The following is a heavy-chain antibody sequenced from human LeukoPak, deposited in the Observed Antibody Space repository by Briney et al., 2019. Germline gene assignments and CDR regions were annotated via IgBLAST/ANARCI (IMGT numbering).Heavy chain of an antibody. CDR2: IKQDGSEK. V-gene: IGHV3-7*01. CDR3: ARESGNGGWYFDY. CDR1: GFTFSNYW. D-gene: IGHD2-15*01. J-gene: IGHJ4*02. Sequence: GGSLRLSCAASGFTFSNYWMSWVRQAPGKGLEWVANIKQDGSEKYYVNSVKGRFTISRDNAKNTLYLQMNSLRAEDTAVYYCARESGNGGWYFDYWGQGTLVTVSS.